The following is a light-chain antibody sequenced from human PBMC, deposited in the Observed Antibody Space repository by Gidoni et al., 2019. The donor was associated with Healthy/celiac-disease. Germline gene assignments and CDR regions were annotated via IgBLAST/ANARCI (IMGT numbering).Light chain of an antibody. CDR2: AAS. V-gene: IGKV1-39*01. CDR1: QSISIY. Sequence: IQMTQSPSSLSASVGDRVTITCRASQSISIYLNWYQQKPGKAPKLLIYAASSLQSGVPSRFSGSGSGTDFTLTISSLQPEDFATYYCQQSYSTLYTFGQGTKLEIK. CDR3: QQSYSTLYT. J-gene: IGKJ2*01.